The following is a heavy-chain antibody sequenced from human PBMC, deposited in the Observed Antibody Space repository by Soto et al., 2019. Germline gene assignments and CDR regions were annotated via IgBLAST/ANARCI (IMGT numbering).Heavy chain of an antibody. D-gene: IGHD6-25*01. J-gene: IGHJ4*02. CDR1: SDSIAGENW. V-gene: IGHV4-4*02. CDR2: IFNTGGT. Sequence: QVQLQESGPGLVKPSETLSLTCTVSSDSIAGENWWSWVRQPPGMGLEWIGEIFNTGGTNYNPSLKSRVTMEVDTSKNQFSLKLISATAADTAVYYCARVFSSGSGWMYYFDFWGQGTLVSVSS. CDR3: ARVFSSGSGWMYYFDF.